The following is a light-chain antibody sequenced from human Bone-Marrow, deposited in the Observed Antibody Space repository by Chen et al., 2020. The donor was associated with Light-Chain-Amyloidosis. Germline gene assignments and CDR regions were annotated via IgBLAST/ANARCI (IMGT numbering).Light chain of an antibody. CDR2: RNN. CDR1: SSNIGINY. Sequence: QSALTQPPSASGTPVQRVTISCSGASSNIGINYVYWYQHFPEAAPNLLIHRNNPRPPGVPGGFSASKAGTAAIMTSSGVRAEDEADYCCAAWGGSLRGYVFGTGTKVIVL. J-gene: IGLJ1*01. CDR3: AAWGGSLRGYV. V-gene: IGLV1-47*01.